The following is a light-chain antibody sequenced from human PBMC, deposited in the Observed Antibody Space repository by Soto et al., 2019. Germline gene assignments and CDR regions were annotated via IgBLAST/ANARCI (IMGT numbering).Light chain of an antibody. CDR1: SSNIGNNA. Sequence: QSVLTQPPSVSEAPRQRVTISCSGSSSNIGNNAVSWYQQIPGTAPKLLIYYDDRLPSGVSDRFSGSKSGTSASLAISGLQSEDDADDYCAAWDDSLNFYVFGTGTKLTVL. V-gene: IGLV1-36*01. CDR3: AAWDDSLNFYV. CDR2: YDD. J-gene: IGLJ1*01.